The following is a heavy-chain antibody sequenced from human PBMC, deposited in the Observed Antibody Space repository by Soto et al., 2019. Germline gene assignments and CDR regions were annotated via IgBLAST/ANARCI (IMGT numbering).Heavy chain of an antibody. J-gene: IGHJ4*02. CDR1: GDSISSYY. Sequence: SETLSLTCTVSGDSISSYYWNWIRQPPGKGPEWTGYISYRGSTNYNPSLKSRVTISVGTSKNQFSLKLSSVTAADTAVYYCARVDTAMVIFEYWGQGTLVTVSS. V-gene: IGHV4-59*08. CDR2: ISYRGST. CDR3: ARVDTAMVIFEY. D-gene: IGHD5-18*01.